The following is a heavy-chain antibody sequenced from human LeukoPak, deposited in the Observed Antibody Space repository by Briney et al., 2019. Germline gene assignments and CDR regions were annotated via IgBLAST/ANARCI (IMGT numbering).Heavy chain of an antibody. D-gene: IGHD3-10*01. CDR3: ARDRITMVRGVIIRRWYFDY. V-gene: IGHV3-7*05. J-gene: IGHJ4*02. Sequence: AGGSLRLSCAASGFTFSSYWMSWVRQAPGKGLEWVANIKQDGSEKYYVDSVKGRFTISRDNAKNSLYLQMNSLRAEDTAVYYCARDRITMVRGVIIRRWYFDYWGQGTLVTVSS. CDR1: GFTFSSYW. CDR2: IKQDGSEK.